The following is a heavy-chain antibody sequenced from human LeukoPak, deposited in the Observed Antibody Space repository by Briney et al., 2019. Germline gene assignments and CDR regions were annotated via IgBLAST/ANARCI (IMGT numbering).Heavy chain of an antibody. V-gene: IGHV4-61*02. CDR1: GGSISSSSYY. D-gene: IGHD1-26*01. CDR3: ARESLPLVAFDI. Sequence: SETLSLTCTVSGGSISSSSYYWSWIRQPAGKGLEWIGRIYTSGSTNYNPSLKSRVTISVDTSKNQFSLKLSSVTAADTAVYYCARESLPLVAFDIWGQGTMVTVSS. CDR2: IYTSGST. J-gene: IGHJ3*02.